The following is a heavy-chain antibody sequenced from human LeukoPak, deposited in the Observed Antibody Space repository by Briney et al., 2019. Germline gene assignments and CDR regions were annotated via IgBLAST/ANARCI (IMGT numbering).Heavy chain of an antibody. J-gene: IGHJ6*03. V-gene: IGHV3-11*01. CDR2: MSSSGNII. CDR3: ARAGWNMHHYYYFHV. D-gene: IGHD1/OR15-1a*01. Sequence: GGSLRLSCAASGFTFSGAYMRSIRQAPGKGLEWVSYMSSSGNIIHYADSVKGRFTISRDNAKNSLYLPMNSLRAEDTAVYYYARAGWNMHHYYYFHVCGKGTTVTVSS. CDR1: GFTFSGAY.